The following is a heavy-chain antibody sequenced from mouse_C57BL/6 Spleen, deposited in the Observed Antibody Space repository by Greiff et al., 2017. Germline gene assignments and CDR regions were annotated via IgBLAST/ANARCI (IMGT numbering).Heavy chain of an antibody. J-gene: IGHJ1*03. CDR3: ARDVYDVGEFDV. D-gene: IGHD2-2*01. CDR2: IDPSDSYT. Sequence: QVQLQQPGAELVMPGASVKLSCKASGYTFTSYWMHWVKQRPGQGLEWIGAIDPSDSYTNYNQKFKGKSTLTVDKSSSTAYMQLSSLTSEDSAVYYCARDVYDVGEFDVWGTGTTVTVSS. V-gene: IGHV1-69*01. CDR1: GYTFTSYW.